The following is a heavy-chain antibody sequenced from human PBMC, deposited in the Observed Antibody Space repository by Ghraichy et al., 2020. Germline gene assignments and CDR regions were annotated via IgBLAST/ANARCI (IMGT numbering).Heavy chain of an antibody. CDR3: ARDPYCSSTSCYREQNDY. J-gene: IGHJ4*02. CDR1: GFTFSSYG. CDR2: IWYDGSNK. V-gene: IGHV3-33*01. D-gene: IGHD2-2*01. Sequence: SCAASGFTFSSYGMHWVRQAPGKGLEWVAVIWYDGSNKYYADSVKGRFTISRDNSKNTLYLQMNSLRAEDTAVYYCARDPYCSSTSCYREQNDYWGQGTLVTVSS.